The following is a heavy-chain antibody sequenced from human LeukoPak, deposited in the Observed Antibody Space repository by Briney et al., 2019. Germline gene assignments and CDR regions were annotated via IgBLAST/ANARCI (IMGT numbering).Heavy chain of an antibody. CDR3: ARDTSSSWYGDRHDYYYYGMDV. D-gene: IGHD6-13*01. Sequence: GGSLRLSCAASGFTFSDYYMSWIRQAPGKGLEWVSYISSSGSTIYYADSVKGRFTISRDNAKNSLYLQMNSLRAEDTAVYYCARDTSSSWYGDRHDYYYYGMDVWGQGTTVTVSS. V-gene: IGHV3-11*01. CDR2: ISSSGSTI. CDR1: GFTFSDYY. J-gene: IGHJ6*02.